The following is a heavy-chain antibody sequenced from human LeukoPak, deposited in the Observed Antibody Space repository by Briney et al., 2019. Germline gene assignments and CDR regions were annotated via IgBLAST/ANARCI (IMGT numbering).Heavy chain of an antibody. D-gene: IGHD5-18*01. CDR2: ISSSGSTI. Sequence: GGSLRLSCAASGFTFSSYEMNWVRQAPGKGLEWVSYISSSGSTIYYADSVKGRFTISRDNAKNSLYLQMNSLSAEDTAVYYCATLYSYGYWYFDLWGRGTLVTVSS. J-gene: IGHJ2*01. CDR1: GFTFSSYE. V-gene: IGHV3-48*03. CDR3: ATLYSYGYWYFDL.